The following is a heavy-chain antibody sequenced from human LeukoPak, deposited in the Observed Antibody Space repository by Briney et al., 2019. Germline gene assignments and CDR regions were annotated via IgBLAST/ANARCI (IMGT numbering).Heavy chain of an antibody. J-gene: IGHJ3*02. Sequence: SQTLSHTSAISGDSVSSKSAAWNSIRQYPSRCLEWLGWTFYRSKWNTDYAVSVRSRLTIKPDTSKNQFSLQLNSVTPEDTAEYYCARLATNDGLDIWGQGTMVTVSS. V-gene: IGHV6-1*01. CDR1: GDSVSSKSAA. CDR3: ARLATNDGLDI. CDR2: TFYRSKWNT. D-gene: IGHD5-12*01.